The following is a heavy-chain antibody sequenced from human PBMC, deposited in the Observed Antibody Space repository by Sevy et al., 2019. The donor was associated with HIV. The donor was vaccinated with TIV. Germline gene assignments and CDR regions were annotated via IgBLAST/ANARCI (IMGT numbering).Heavy chain of an antibody. D-gene: IGHD3-22*01. CDR2: ISSAGSYI. J-gene: IGHJ5*01. Sequence: GGSLRLSCAASGFTFSYYDMNWVRQAPGKGLEWVSSISSAGSYIKYGDSVKGRFTSSRDNAKNSLYLQMNSLSAEDTAVYFCARNLDYYDTSAFYSWGQGTPVTVSS. CDR1: GFTFSYYD. V-gene: IGHV3-21*01. CDR3: ARNLDYYDTSAFYS.